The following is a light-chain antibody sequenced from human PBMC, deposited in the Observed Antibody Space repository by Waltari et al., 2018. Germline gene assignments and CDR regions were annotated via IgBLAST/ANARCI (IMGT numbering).Light chain of an antibody. CDR3: ASYTNTNTII. V-gene: IGLV2-14*03. CDR2: DVT. CDR1: INDIGYYNF. Sequence: QSALTQPASVSGSPGQSITISCTGTINDIGYYNFVSWYQQHPGKAPRLIIFDVTRWPSGVSHRFSGSKSGSAASLTISGLQAEDEADYYCASYTNTNTIIFGEGTKVAFL. J-gene: IGLJ2*01.